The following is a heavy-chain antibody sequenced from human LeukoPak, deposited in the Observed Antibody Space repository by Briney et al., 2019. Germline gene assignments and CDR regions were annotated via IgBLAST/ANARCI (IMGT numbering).Heavy chain of an antibody. Sequence: ASVKVSCKASGYTLTTYDINWVRQAPGQGLEWMGWMNPNSGRTGYALKFQDRISITRNTSISTAYMELSSLESEDTAVYYCARGPHSSGWPQQYYWGQGTLVTVSS. V-gene: IGHV1-8*01. CDR2: MNPNSGRT. J-gene: IGHJ4*02. CDR3: ARGPHSSGWPQQYY. CDR1: GYTLTTYD. D-gene: IGHD6-19*01.